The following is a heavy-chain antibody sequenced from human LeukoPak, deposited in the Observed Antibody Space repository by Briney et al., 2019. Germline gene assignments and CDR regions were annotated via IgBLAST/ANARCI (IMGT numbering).Heavy chain of an antibody. CDR2: IYYSGST. J-gene: IGHJ5*02. CDR1: GGSISSYY. D-gene: IGHD6-19*01. CDR3: ARLIAVAGTGWFDP. V-gene: IGHV4-59*08. Sequence: SETLPLTCTVSGGSISSYYWSWIRQPPGKGLEWIGYIYYSGSTNYNPSLKSRVTISVDTSKNQFSLKLSSVTAADTAVYYCARLIAVAGTGWFDPWGQGTLVTVSS.